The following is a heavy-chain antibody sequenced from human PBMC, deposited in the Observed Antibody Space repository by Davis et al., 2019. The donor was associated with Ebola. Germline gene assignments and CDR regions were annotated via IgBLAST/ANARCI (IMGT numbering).Heavy chain of an antibody. Sequence: GGSLRLSCAASGFIFSSYAMHWVRQVPGKGLEWVSGINWNSGNIGYAGSVKGRFTISRDNAKNSLYLQMNSLRAEDTAVYYCAKSLRIGYCSGGSCYSGGLDYWGQGTLVTVSS. CDR3: AKSLRIGYCSGGSCYSGGLDY. CDR1: GFIFSSYA. J-gene: IGHJ4*02. D-gene: IGHD2-15*01. V-gene: IGHV3-9*01. CDR2: INWNSGNI.